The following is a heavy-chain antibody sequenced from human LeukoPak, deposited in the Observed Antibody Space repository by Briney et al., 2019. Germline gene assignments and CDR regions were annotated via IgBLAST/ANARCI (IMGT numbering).Heavy chain of an antibody. CDR3: AKDRDTAMVPGWFDP. V-gene: IGHV3-30*18. CDR1: GFTFSSYG. J-gene: IGHJ5*02. Sequence: GGSLRLSCAASGFTFSSYGMHWVRQAPGKGLEWVAVISYDGSNKYYADPVKGRFTISRDNSKNTLYLQMNSLRAEDTAVYYCAKDRDTAMVPGWFDPWGQGTLVTVSS. CDR2: ISYDGSNK. D-gene: IGHD5-18*01.